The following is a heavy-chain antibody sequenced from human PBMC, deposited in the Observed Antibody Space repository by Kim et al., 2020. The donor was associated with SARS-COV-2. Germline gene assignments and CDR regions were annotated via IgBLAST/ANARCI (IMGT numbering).Heavy chain of an antibody. CDR2: INHSGST. Sequence: SETLSLTCAVYGGSFSGYYWSWIRQPPGKGLEWIGEINHSGSTNYNPSLKSRVTISVDTSKNQFSLKLSSVTAADTAVYYCAGDPKRITMVRGVIYYYGMDVWGQGTTVTVSS. CDR3: AGDPKRITMVRGVIYYYGMDV. CDR1: GGSFSGYY. J-gene: IGHJ6*02. D-gene: IGHD3-10*01. V-gene: IGHV4-34*01.